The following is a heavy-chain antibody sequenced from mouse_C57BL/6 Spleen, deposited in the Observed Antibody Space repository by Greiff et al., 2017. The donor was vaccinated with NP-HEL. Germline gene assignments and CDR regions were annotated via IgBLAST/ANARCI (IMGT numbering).Heavy chain of an antibody. D-gene: IGHD1-1*01. V-gene: IGHV1-82*01. CDR2: IYPGDGDT. CDR3: ARERSYYYGSVDY. Sequence: VMLVESGPELVKPGASVKISCKASGYAFSSSWMNWVKQRPGKGLEWIGRIYPGDGDTNYNGKFKGKATLTADKSSSTAYMQLSSLTSEDSAVYFCARERSYYYGSVDYWGQGTTLTVSS. CDR1: GYAFSSSW. J-gene: IGHJ2*01.